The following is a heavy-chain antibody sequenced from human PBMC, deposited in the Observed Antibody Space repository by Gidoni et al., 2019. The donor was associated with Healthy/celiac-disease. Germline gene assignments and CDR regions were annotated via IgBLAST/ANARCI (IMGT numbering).Heavy chain of an antibody. CDR3: ARQRYSSSGRGWFDP. V-gene: IGHV4-39*01. J-gene: IGHJ5*02. CDR1: GGSLSSSSYY. CDR2: IYYRGST. Sequence: QLKLQESGPGLVKPSETLSLTCTVSGGSLSSSSYYWGWIRQPPGKGLEWIGSIYYRGSTYYNPSLKSRVTISVDTSKNQFSLKLSSVTAADTAVYYCARQRYSSSGRGWFDPWGQGTLVTVSS. D-gene: IGHD6-13*01.